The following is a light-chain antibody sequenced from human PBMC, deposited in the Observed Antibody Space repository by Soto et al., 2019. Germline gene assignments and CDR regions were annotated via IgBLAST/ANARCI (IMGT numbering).Light chain of an antibody. CDR3: QQRSNWPIT. CDR2: DAS. V-gene: IGKV3-11*01. CDR1: QSVSSY. Sequence: EIVLTQSPATLSLSPGERATLSCRASQSVSSYLAWYQHKPGQAPRLLIYDASNRATGIPDRFSGSGSGTDFTLTISSLEPEDFAVYYCQQRSNWPITFGQGTRLEI. J-gene: IGKJ5*01.